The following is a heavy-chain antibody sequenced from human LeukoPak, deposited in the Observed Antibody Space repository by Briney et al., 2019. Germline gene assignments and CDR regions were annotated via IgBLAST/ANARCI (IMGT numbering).Heavy chain of an antibody. CDR1: GGSFSGYY. J-gene: IGHJ5*02. CDR3: ARGHLGYYGSGSYHKGFDP. Sequence: SGTLSLTCAVYGGSFSGYYWSWIRQPPGKGLEWIGEINHSGSTNYNPSLKSRVTISVDTSKNQFSLKLSSVTAADTAVYYCARGHLGYYGSGSYHKGFDPWGQGTLVTVSS. CDR2: INHSGST. V-gene: IGHV4-34*01. D-gene: IGHD3-10*01.